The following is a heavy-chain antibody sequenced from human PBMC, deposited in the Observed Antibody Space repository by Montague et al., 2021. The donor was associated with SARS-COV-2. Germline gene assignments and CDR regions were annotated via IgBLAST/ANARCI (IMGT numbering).Heavy chain of an antibody. Sequence: SETLSLTCAVSDGSISSPNWWNWVRQPPGKGLEWIGSIYYSGSTYYNPSLKSRVTISVDTSKNQFSLKLSSVTAADTAVYYCARFPTSYYYDSKAAPATPDAFDTWGQGTMVTVSS. CDR1: DGSISSPNW. J-gene: IGHJ3*02. V-gene: IGHV4-39*01. CDR2: IYYSGST. CDR3: ARFPTSYYYDSKAAPATPDAFDT. D-gene: IGHD3-22*01.